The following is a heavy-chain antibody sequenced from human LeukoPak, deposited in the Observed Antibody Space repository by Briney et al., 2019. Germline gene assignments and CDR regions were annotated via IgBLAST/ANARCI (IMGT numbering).Heavy chain of an antibody. Sequence: ASVRVSCKASGYIFTDHFFHWVRQAPGQGLEWMGWIRPTDGATKVAQKFQGRVTLTRDTSISTVYMEMSGLRFDDTAMYYCARGRYRYSYDYWGQGTLVTVSS. J-gene: IGHJ4*02. D-gene: IGHD1-26*01. CDR2: IRPTDGAT. CDR3: ARGRYRYSYDY. CDR1: GYIFTDHF. V-gene: IGHV1-2*02.